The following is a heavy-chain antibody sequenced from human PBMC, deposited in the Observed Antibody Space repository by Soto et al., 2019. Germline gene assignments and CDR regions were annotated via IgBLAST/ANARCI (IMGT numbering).Heavy chain of an antibody. CDR2: ISYVGSNK. CDR1: GFTFSSYG. Sequence: GSLRLSCAASGFTFSSYGMHWVRQAPGKGLEWVAVISYVGSNKYYADSVKGRFTISRDNSKNTLYLLLNSLRAEDTAVYYCAKDHYYDSSGYQDYYYYYGMDVWGQGTTVTVSS. D-gene: IGHD3-22*01. J-gene: IGHJ6*02. V-gene: IGHV3-30*18. CDR3: AKDHYYDSSGYQDYYYYYGMDV.